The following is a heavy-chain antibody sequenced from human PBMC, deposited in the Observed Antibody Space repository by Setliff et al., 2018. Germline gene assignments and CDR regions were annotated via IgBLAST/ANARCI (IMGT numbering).Heavy chain of an antibody. V-gene: IGHV4-59*01. Sequence: PSETLSLTCRVSGDSISDYHWSWIRQPPGQGLEWIGYIYSSGRTNYNPSLKSRVSLSLDTSKNQFSLDLSSVTPADTAVYYCARELELRAPFDFWGQGILVTVSS. CDR3: ARELELRAPFDF. D-gene: IGHD1-7*01. J-gene: IGHJ4*02. CDR1: GDSISDYH. CDR2: IYSSGRT.